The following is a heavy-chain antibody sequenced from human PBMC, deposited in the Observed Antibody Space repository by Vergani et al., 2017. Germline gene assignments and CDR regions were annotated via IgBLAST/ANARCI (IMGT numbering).Heavy chain of an antibody. CDR2: MNSDSGIT. CDR1: GYTFTSSD. J-gene: IGHJ3*02. Sequence: QVQLVQSGAEVKKPGASVKVSCKASGYTFTSSDINWVRQATGQGLEWMGWMNSDSGITGYAQKFQGRVTFTWNTPISTAYMELGSLRSKETAVYYCARGRAFDIWGQGTVVTVSS. CDR3: ARGRAFDI. V-gene: IGHV1-8*01.